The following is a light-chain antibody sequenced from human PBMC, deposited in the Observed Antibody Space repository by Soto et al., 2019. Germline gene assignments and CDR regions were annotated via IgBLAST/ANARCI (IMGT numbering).Light chain of an antibody. V-gene: IGKV3-15*01. J-gene: IGKJ4*01. CDR1: QSVRSN. Sequence: EIVLTQSPATLSVSPGERATLSCRASQSVRSNLAWYQQKPGHGPRLIIFGASTRATDIPARFSGSGSGTEFTLTISSLQSEDFAVYYCQQYIHWPPLTFGGGTKVEIK. CDR3: QQYIHWPPLT. CDR2: GAS.